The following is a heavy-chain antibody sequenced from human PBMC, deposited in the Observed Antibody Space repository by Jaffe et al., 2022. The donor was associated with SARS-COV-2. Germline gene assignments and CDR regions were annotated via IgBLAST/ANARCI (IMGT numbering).Heavy chain of an antibody. D-gene: IGHD3-10*01. V-gene: IGHV3-21*01. CDR1: GFTFSSYS. CDR3: ARGMDYYGSGSPGGAFDI. Sequence: EVQLVESGGGLVKPGGSLRLSCAASGFTFSSYSMNWVRQAPGKGLEWVSSISSSSSYIYYADSVKGRFTISRDNAKNSLYLQMNSLRAEDTAVYYCARGMDYYGSGSPGGAFDIWGQGTMVTVSS. J-gene: IGHJ3*02. CDR2: ISSSSSYI.